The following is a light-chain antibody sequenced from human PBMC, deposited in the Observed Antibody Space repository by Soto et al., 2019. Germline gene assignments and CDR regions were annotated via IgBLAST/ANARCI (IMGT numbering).Light chain of an antibody. Sequence: EIVLTQSPGTLSLSPGERATLPCRASQSVSSSYLAWYQQKPGQAPRLLIYGASSRATGIPDRFSGSGSGTDFTLTISRLEPEDFAVYYCQQYGSSWGTFGQGTKVDIK. V-gene: IGKV3-20*01. CDR1: QSVSSSY. J-gene: IGKJ1*01. CDR3: QQYGSSWGT. CDR2: GAS.